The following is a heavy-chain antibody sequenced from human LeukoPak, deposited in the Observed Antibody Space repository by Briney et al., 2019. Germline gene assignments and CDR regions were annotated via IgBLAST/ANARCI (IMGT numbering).Heavy chain of an antibody. V-gene: IGHV3-21*01. CDR2: ISSSSSYI. CDR1: GCTFISYS. J-gene: IGHJ3*02. Sequence: PGWSLRLSCAASGCTFISYSMHGVRQAPGKGLEGVSSISSSSSYIYYADSVKGRFTISRDNAKNSLYLQMNSLRAEDTAVYYCARDLSGMATRAFDIWGQGTMVTVSS. CDR3: ARDLSGMATRAFDI. D-gene: IGHD5-24*01.